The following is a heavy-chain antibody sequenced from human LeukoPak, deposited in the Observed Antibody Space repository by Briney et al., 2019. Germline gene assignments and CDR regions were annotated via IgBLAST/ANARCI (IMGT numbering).Heavy chain of an antibody. CDR2: IYYTGST. V-gene: IGHV4-30-4*07. CDR1: GGSISSGGYS. Sequence: KPSQTLSLTCVVSGGSISSGGYSWSWIRQPPGKGLEWIGYIYYTGSTYYNPSLKSQVTVSVDTSKNQFSLKLSSVTAADTAVYYCARVNWGWYAFDIWGQGTMVTVSS. D-gene: IGHD7-27*01. CDR3: ARVNWGWYAFDI. J-gene: IGHJ3*02.